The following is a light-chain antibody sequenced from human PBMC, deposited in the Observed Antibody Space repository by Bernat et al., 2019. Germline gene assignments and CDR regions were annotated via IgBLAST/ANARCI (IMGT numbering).Light chain of an antibody. V-gene: IGLV2-11*01. CDR2: DVS. J-gene: IGLJ2*01. CDR1: RSDVCGYNY. CDR3: ASFADSFKII. Sequence: QSALAQPRSVSGSPGQSVVISCTGTRSDVCGYNYVSWYQHHPGKAPKVILYDVSKRPSGVLDRFSGSKFGSTASLTISGLKAEDEANYDCASFADSFKIIFGGGTELTVL.